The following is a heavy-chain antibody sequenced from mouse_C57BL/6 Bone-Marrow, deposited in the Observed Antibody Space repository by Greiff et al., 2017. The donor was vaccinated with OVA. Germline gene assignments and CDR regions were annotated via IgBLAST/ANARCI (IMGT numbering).Heavy chain of an antibody. CDR1: GYTFTSYW. CDR3: ARWTGAY. CDR2: IYPGSGST. V-gene: IGHV1-55*01. J-gene: IGHJ3*01. Sequence: QVQLQQPGAELVKPGASVKMSCKASGYTFTSYWITWVKQRPGQGLEWIGDIYPGSGSTTYNEKFKSKATLTVDTSSSPAYMQLSSLTSEDSAVYYCARWTGAYWGQGTLVTVSA.